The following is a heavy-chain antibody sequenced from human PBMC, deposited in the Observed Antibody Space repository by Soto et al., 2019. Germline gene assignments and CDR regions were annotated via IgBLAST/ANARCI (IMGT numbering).Heavy chain of an antibody. D-gene: IGHD7-27*01. CDR3: ARGPSGDKVDY. CDR2: IYYSGST. CDR1: GGSISRSSYY. J-gene: IGHJ4*02. V-gene: IGHV4-39*01. Sequence: SEALSVTCTVSGGSISRSSYYWGWIRQPPGKGLEWIGSIYYSGSTYYNPSLKSRVTISVDTSENQFSLKLSSVSAADTAVYYCARGPSGDKVDYWGQGTLVTVS.